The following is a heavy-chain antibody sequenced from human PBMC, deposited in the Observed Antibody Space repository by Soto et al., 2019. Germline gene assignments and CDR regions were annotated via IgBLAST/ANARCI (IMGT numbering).Heavy chain of an antibody. CDR3: SIHKGSSSWYPFDY. V-gene: IGHV4-59*01. D-gene: IGHD6-13*01. J-gene: IGHJ4*02. CDR1: GGSISSYY. CDR2: ISYSGST. Sequence: PSETLSLTCTVSGGSISSYYWNWIRQPPGKGLEWIGYISYSGSTNYNPSLKSRVTISMDTSNNQFSLKLTSVTAADTAVYYCSIHKGSSSWYPFDYWGQGALVPVSS.